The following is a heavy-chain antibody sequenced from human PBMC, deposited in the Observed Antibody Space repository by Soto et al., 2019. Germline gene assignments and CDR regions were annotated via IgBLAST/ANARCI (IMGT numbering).Heavy chain of an antibody. J-gene: IGHJ4*02. V-gene: IGHV3-74*01. CDR3: IRGSTGPVY. Sequence: GSLRLSCVASGFTFSNFWMHWARRTPVKGLVWLSRINNDGSDIVYADSVKGRFSFSRDNAKNTLYLQMDSLTADDKAVYYCIRGSTGPVYWGQGTLVTVSS. CDR1: GFTFSNFW. CDR2: INNDGSDI.